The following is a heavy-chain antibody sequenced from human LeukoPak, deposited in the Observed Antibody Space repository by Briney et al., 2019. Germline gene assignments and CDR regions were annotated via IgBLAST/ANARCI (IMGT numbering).Heavy chain of an antibody. V-gene: IGHV3-7*01. D-gene: IGHD3-22*01. Sequence: GGSLRLSCAAAGFTFSSYWMSWVRQAAGKGLGWVAKIKKEGSEKYYVDSVKGRFTISRDNAKNSLYLQMNSLRAEDTAVYYCARDLYRIVVVPHYFDYWGQGTLVTVSS. CDR3: ARDLYRIVVVPHYFDY. J-gene: IGHJ4*02. CDR1: GFTFSSYW. CDR2: IKKEGSEK.